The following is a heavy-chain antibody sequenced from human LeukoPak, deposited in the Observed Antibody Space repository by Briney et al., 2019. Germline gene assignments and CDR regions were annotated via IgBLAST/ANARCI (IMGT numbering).Heavy chain of an antibody. CDR2: INPNSGGT. Sequence: ASVKVSCKASGGTFSSYAISWVRQAPGQGLEWMGWINPNSGGTNYAQKFQGRATMTRDTSISTAYMELSRLRSDDTAVYYCARGPITIFGVVPDYWGQGTLVTVSS. CDR3: ARGPITIFGVVPDY. D-gene: IGHD3-3*01. CDR1: GGTFSSYA. J-gene: IGHJ4*02. V-gene: IGHV1-2*02.